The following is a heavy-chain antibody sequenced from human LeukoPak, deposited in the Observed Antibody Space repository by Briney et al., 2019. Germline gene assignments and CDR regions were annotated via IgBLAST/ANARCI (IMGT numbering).Heavy chain of an antibody. J-gene: IGHJ6*03. CDR3: ARGIAVAGNAPYSYYYYMDV. D-gene: IGHD6-19*01. CDR2: IIPIFGTA. CDR1: GGTFSSYA. Sequence: ASVKVSCKASGGTFSSYAISGVRQAPAQGLEWMGRIIPIFGTANYAQKFQGRVKITTDESPSTSYIEPKSQKSGDTAVYNCARGIAVAGNAPYSYYYYMDVWGKGTTVTVSS. V-gene: IGHV1-69*05.